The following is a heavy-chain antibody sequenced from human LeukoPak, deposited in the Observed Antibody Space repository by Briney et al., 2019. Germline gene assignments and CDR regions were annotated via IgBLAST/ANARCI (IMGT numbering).Heavy chain of an antibody. CDR1: GFTLSSYS. D-gene: IGHD5-24*01. J-gene: IGHJ4*02. Sequence: RGSLRLSCAASGFTLSSYSMSWVRQAPGKRLGWVSSISSSSSYIYYAHTVKGRFTISRDNAKNSLYLQMNSLRAEDTAVYYCASDGYKLYYFDYWGQGTLVTVSS. V-gene: IGHV3-21*01. CDR2: ISSSSSYI. CDR3: ASDGYKLYYFDY.